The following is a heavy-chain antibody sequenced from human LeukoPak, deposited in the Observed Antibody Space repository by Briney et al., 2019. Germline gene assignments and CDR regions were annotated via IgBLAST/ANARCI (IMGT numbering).Heavy chain of an antibody. CDR3: ARDNLGGYFVY. CDR2: IYYSGST. D-gene: IGHD3-22*01. J-gene: IGHJ4*02. CDR1: GGSISSYY. V-gene: IGHV4-59*01. Sequence: SETLSLTCTVSGGSISSYYWSWIRQPPGKGLEWIGYIYYSGSTNYNPSLKSRVTISVDTSKNQFSLKLSSVTAADTAVYYCARDNLGGYFVYWGQGTLVTVSS.